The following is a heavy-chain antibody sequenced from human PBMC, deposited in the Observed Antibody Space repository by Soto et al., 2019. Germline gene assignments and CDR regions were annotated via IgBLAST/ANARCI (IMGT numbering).Heavy chain of an antibody. CDR2: ISGSGGST. CDR1: GFTFSSYA. V-gene: IGHV3-23*01. Sequence: EVQLLESGGGLVQPGGSLRLSCAASGFTFSSYAMSWVRQAPGKGLEWVSAISGSGGSTYYADSVKGRFTISRDNSKNTLNLKMNRLRAENTAVYYCAKDLVGDYYFDYWGQGTLVTGSS. CDR3: AKDLVGDYYFDY. J-gene: IGHJ4*02. D-gene: IGHD2-21*02.